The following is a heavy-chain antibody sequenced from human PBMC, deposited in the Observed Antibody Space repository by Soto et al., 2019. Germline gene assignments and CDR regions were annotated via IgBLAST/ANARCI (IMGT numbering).Heavy chain of an antibody. D-gene: IGHD6-13*01. CDR3: ARGFSTYGSRWYDNHLDY. CDR2: INPSGGST. V-gene: IGHV1-46*01. Sequence: ASVKVSCKASGYTFTSYYIHWVRQAPGQGLEWMGVINPSGGSTSSAQKFQSRVTMTKDTSTSTVYMELSSLRSEDTAVYYCARGFSTYGSRWYDNHLDYWGQGTLVTVSS. CDR1: GYTFTSYY. J-gene: IGHJ4*02.